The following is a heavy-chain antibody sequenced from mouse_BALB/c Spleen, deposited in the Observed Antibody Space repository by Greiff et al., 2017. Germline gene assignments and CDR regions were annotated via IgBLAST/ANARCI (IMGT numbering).Heavy chain of an antibody. CDR3: ARYTLYYDYDYYAMDY. CDR1: GDSITSGY. D-gene: IGHD2-4*01. Sequence: EVHLVESGPSLVKPSQTLSLTCSVTGDSITSGYWNWIRKFPGNKLEYMGYISYSGSTYYNPSLKSRISITRDTSKNQYYLQLNSVTTEDTATYYCARYTLYYDYDYYAMDYWGQGTSVTVSA. CDR2: ISYSGST. V-gene: IGHV3-8*02. J-gene: IGHJ4*01.